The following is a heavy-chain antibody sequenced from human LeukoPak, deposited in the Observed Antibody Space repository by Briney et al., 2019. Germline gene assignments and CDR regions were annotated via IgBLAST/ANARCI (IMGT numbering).Heavy chain of an antibody. J-gene: IGHJ4*02. V-gene: IGHV5-51*01. CDR2: IYPGDYDT. CDR1: GSSFSNYL. CDR3: ARRSGHGSGSYNLLDY. D-gene: IGHD3-10*01. Sequence: GASLKISCKGSGSSFSNYLIAWVRQIPGKGLEWMGIIYPGDYDTRYSPSFQGQVTISAATSIRTAYLQWSSVKASDTAMYYCARRSGHGSGSYNLLDYWGEGSLVTVAS.